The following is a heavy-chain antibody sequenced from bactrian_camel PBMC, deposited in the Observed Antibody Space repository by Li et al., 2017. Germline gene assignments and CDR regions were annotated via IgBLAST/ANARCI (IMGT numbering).Heavy chain of an antibody. D-gene: IGHD6*01. CDR2: IYTGGDST. CDR1: GYTYQYNY. Sequence: VQLVESGGTSVQAGGSLRLSCAASGYTYQYNYMGWFRQAPGKGLEWVCSIYTGGDSTWYADSVMGRFTISKDNAKNTLYLQINSLKPEDTAVYYCAADPNWYFDPNYWGQGTQVTVS. CDR3: AADPNWYFDPNY. J-gene: IGHJ4*01. V-gene: IGHV3S20*01.